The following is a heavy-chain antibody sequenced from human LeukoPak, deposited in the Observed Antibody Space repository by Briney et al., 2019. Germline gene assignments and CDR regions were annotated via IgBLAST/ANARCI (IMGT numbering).Heavy chain of an antibody. Sequence: PSETLSLTCAVYGGSFSGYYWSWIRQPPGKGLEWIGETNHSGSTNYNPSLKSRVTISVDTSKNQFALKLSSVTAADTAVYYCARADYGDNDAFDIWGQGTMVTVSS. V-gene: IGHV4-34*01. D-gene: IGHD4-17*01. J-gene: IGHJ3*02. CDR3: ARADYGDNDAFDI. CDR1: GGSFSGYY. CDR2: TNHSGST.